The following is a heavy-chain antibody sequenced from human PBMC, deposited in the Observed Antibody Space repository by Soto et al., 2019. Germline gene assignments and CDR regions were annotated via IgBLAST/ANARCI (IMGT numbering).Heavy chain of an antibody. CDR1: GGSISSYY. CDR3: ARDRITLANDAFDI. Sequence: PXASLSLTCTVCGGSISSYYWSWIRQPAGKGLEWIGRIYTSGSTNYNPSLKSRVTMSVDTSKNQFSLNLSSVTAAADTAVYYCARDRITLANDAFDIWGQGTMVTVSS. J-gene: IGHJ3*02. V-gene: IGHV4-4*07. CDR2: IYTSGST. D-gene: IGHD3-10*01.